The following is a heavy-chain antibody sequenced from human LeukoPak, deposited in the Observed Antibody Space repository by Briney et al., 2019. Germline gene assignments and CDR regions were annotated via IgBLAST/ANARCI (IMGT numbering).Heavy chain of an antibody. CDR1: GFTFDDYA. J-gene: IGHJ4*02. CDR3: ARADRRRPPSSIGWYSENIFDY. CDR2: ISWNSGSI. Sequence: GGSLRLSCAASGFTFDDYAMHWVRQAPGKGLEWVSGISWNSGSIGYADSVKGRFTISRDNAKNSLYLQMNSLRAEDTAVYYCARADRRRPPSSIGWYSENIFDYWGQGTLVTVSS. V-gene: IGHV3-9*01. D-gene: IGHD6-13*01.